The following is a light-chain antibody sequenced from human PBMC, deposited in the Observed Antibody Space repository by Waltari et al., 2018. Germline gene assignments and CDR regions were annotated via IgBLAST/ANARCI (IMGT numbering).Light chain of an antibody. Sequence: MTHSPTTLSASVGDRVTITCRASQDISSWLVWYQQKPEKAPKTLITATSSLQSGVPSRFSGSGSGTDFTLTISNLQPEDFATYYCQQYNTYPLTFGGGTKVEMK. CDR2: ATS. CDR3: QQYNTYPLT. CDR1: QDISSW. V-gene: IGKV1D-16*01. J-gene: IGKJ4*01.